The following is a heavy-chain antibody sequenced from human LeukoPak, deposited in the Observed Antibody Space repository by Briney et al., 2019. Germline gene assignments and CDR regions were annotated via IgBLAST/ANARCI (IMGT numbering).Heavy chain of an antibody. V-gene: IGHV4-28*05. CDR3: AETRSGTYYGDSFDI. J-gene: IGHJ3*02. Sequence: SETLSLTCAVSGDSISRSDWWAWIRQPPGKGLEWLGNIYYSGRIYHNPSLQTRVIMSVDSSKNQFSLRLGSVTAVDTAVYYCAETRSGTYYGDSFDIWGQGILVIVSS. CDR1: GDSISRSDW. CDR2: IYYSGRI. D-gene: IGHD1-26*01.